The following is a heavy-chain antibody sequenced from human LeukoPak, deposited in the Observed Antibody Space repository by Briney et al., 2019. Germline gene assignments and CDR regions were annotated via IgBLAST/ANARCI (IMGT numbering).Heavy chain of an antibody. CDR3: ARDSEMATLDY. V-gene: IGHV3-66*01. Sequence: GGSLRLSCAASGFTVSSNYMSWVRQAPGKGLEWVSVIYSGGSTYYADSVKGRFTISRDNSKNTLYLQMNSLRAEDTAVYYCARDSEMATLDYWGQGTLVTVSS. CDR2: IYSGGST. J-gene: IGHJ4*02. CDR1: GFTVSSNY. D-gene: IGHD5-24*01.